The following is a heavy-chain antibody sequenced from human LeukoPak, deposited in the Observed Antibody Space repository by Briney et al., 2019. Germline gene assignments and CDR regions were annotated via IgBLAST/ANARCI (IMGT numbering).Heavy chain of an antibody. CDR2: ISGSSSGSTSII. D-gene: IGHD3-3*01. CDR3: ARDFWSGYYTED. CDR1: GIIFSTYA. V-gene: IGHV3-48*04. Sequence: EGSLRLSCEFSGIIFSTYAMNWVRQAPGKGLEWISYISGSSSGSTSIIHYADSAKGRFTISRDNAKNSLHLQMDSLSAEDTAVYYCARDFWSGYYTEDWGQGALVIVSS. J-gene: IGHJ4*02.